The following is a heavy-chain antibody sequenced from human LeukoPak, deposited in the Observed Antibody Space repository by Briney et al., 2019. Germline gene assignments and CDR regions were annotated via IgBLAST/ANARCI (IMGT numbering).Heavy chain of an antibody. D-gene: IGHD5/OR15-5a*01. Sequence: PSETLSLTCAVYGGSFSGYYWSWIRQPPGKGLEWIGEINHSGSTNYNPSLKSRVTISVDTSKNQFSLKLSSVTAADTAVYYCARLRRSKKGAFDIWGQGTMVTVSS. CDR2: INHSGST. CDR1: GGSFSGYY. J-gene: IGHJ3*02. CDR3: ARLRRSKKGAFDI. V-gene: IGHV4-34*01.